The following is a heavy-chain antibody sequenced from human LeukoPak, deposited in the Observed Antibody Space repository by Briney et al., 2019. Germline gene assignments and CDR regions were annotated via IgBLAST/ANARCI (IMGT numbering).Heavy chain of an antibody. V-gene: IGHV1-8*01. CDR1: VYTFISYH. D-gene: IGHD6-19*01. CDR2: MNPNSGNT. Sequence: GAAVNVSFKASVYTFISYHIHGVRQATGRGGAGMGWMNPNSGNTGYAQKLQGRVTMTRNTSISTAYMELSSLRSEDTAVYYCARGGGIAVAGEHDYWGQGTLVTVSS. J-gene: IGHJ4*02. CDR3: ARGGGIAVAGEHDY.